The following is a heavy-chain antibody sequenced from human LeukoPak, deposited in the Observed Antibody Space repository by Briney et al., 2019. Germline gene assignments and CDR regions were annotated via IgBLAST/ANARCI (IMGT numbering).Heavy chain of an antibody. CDR1: GFTFRTYS. Sequence: GGSLRLACAAAGFTFRTYSMNWVRQAPGKGLECAASINSTRRYIYYADGVWGRLTLSRDNAKNTLYLQMNSLRAEGTAVYYCARGGGNSWYNQNWFEPWGEGTLVTVSS. D-gene: IGHD6-13*01. CDR3: ARGGGNSWYNQNWFEP. V-gene: IGHV3-21*01. CDR2: INSTRRYI. J-gene: IGHJ5*02.